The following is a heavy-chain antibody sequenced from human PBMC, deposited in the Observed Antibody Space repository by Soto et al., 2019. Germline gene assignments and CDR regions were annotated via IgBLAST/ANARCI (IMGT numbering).Heavy chain of an antibody. D-gene: IGHD6-19*01. J-gene: IGHJ4*01. CDR3: ARDPHPYTSGWYGIDF. CDR2: MSYDGTNT. Sequence: PGGSLRLSCTASGFMFSAYAMLWVRQAPGKGLEWVAAMSYDGTNTYYADSVKGRFTISRDNSKNTLFLQMSSLTADDSAVYYCARDPHPYTSGWYGIDFWGLGTLVTVSS. CDR1: GFMFSAYA. V-gene: IGHV3-30-3*01.